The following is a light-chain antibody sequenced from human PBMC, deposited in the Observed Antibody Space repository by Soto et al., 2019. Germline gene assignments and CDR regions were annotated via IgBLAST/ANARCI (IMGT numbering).Light chain of an antibody. CDR3: GTWDNSLRTGV. CDR1: TSNIGDNY. V-gene: IGLV1-51*01. Sequence: QSVLKQPPSVSAAPGQKVTISCSGTTSNIGDNYVSWYQQLPGTAPKLLVYDNNKRPSGIPDRFSGSKSGTSATLGITGLQIGDEADYYCGTWDNSLRTGVFGTGTKVTVL. CDR2: DNN. J-gene: IGLJ1*01.